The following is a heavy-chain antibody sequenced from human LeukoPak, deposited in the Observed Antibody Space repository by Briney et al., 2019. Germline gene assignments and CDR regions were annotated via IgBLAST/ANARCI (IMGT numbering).Heavy chain of an antibody. J-gene: IGHJ6*03. CDR3: AKDRVQLERPHYYYYMDV. CDR1: GLTFSSHW. CDR2: IYNDGSST. V-gene: IGHV3-74*01. D-gene: IGHD1-1*01. Sequence: GSLRLSCAASGLTFSSHWMHWVRQAPGKGLVWVSRIYNDGSSTSYADSVKGRFTISRDNSKNTLYLQMNSLRAEDTAVYYCAKDRVQLERPHYYYYMDVWGKGTTVTISS.